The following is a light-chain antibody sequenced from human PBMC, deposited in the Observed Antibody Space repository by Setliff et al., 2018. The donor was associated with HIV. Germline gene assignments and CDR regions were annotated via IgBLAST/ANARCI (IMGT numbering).Light chain of an antibody. Sequence: QSVLTQPASVSGSPGQSITISCTGTSSDVGGYSYVSWYQQHPGKAPKLMISEVSNRPSGVSNRFSGSKSDNTASLTISGLQAEDEADYFCSSFTTTTTLVFGTGTKV. V-gene: IGLV2-14*01. CDR3: SSFTTTTTLV. J-gene: IGLJ1*01. CDR2: EVS. CDR1: SSDVGGYSY.